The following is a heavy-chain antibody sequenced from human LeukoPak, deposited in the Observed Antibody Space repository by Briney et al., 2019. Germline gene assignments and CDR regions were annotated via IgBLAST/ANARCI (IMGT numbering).Heavy chain of an antibody. CDR1: GFTFKEYG. CDR2: IRDDASNE. Sequence: PGGSLRLSCAASGFTFKEYGIHWVRRAPGKGLEWVAFIRDDASNEYYADSAKGRFTISRDNAKNSLYLQMNSLRAEDTAVYYCARENQLWGDRYYYYYMDVWGKGTTVTVSS. CDR3: ARENQLWGDRYYYYYMDV. J-gene: IGHJ6*03. D-gene: IGHD2-2*01. V-gene: IGHV3-30*02.